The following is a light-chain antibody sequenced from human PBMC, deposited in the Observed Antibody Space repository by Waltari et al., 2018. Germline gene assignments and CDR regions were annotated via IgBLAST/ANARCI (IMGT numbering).Light chain of an antibody. CDR1: QSCSRA. CDR3: QHYLKLPVT. V-gene: IGKV3-20*01. CDR2: GAS. Sequence: ERATVSCRASQSCSRALAWYQQKPGQAPRLLSYGASTRATGIPDRFSGSGSGTDFSLTISRLEPDDFAVYYCQHYLKLPVTFGQGTTVEI. J-gene: IGKJ1*01.